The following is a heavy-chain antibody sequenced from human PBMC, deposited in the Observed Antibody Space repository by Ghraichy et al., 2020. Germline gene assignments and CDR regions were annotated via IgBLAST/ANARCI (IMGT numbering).Heavy chain of an antibody. V-gene: IGHV1-3*01. D-gene: IGHD6-19*01. CDR2: INAGNGNT. CDR3: ASGHSSGWYGPLYFDY. J-gene: IGHJ4*02. Sequence: VKVSCKASGYTFTSYAMHWVRQAPGQRLEWMGWINAGNGNTKYSQKFQGRVTITRDTSASTAYMELSSLRSEDTAVYYCASGHSSGWYGPLYFDYWGQGTLVTVSS. CDR1: GYTFTSYA.